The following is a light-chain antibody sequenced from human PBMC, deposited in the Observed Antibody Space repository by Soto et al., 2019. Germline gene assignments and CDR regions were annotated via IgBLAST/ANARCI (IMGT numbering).Light chain of an antibody. CDR2: LNSDGSH. CDR3: QTWGTGIHVV. CDR1: SGHSSYA. Sequence: QLVLTQSPSASASLGASVKLPCTLRSGHSSYAIAWPQQQPEKGPRYLMKLNSDGSHSKGDVIPDRFAGSSSGAARYLTISSLQYEDEADYYCQTWGTGIHVVFGGGTKVTVL. V-gene: IGLV4-69*01. J-gene: IGLJ2*01.